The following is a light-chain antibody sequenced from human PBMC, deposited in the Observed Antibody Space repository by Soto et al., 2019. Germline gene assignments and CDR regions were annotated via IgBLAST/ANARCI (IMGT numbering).Light chain of an antibody. V-gene: IGKV3-20*01. CDR3: QQYDTSPYT. Sequence: EIVLTQSPGPLSLSPGERATLSCRASQSVSSSFLAWYQQKPGQAPRLLIFGSSNTATGIPGRFGGSGSGTDFFLTTSRLEPEDFAVYYCQQYDTSPYTCGQGTKLEIK. J-gene: IGKJ2*01. CDR2: GSS. CDR1: QSVSSSF.